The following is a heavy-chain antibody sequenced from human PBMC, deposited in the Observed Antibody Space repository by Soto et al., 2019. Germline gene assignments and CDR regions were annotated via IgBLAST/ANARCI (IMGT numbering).Heavy chain of an antibody. CDR2: ISGSGGST. V-gene: IGHV3-23*01. D-gene: IGHD3-22*01. Sequence: GGSLRLSCAASGFTFSSYAMGWVRQAPGKGLEWVSVISGSGGSTHYADSVKGRSTISRDNSKNTLHLQVNSLRGEDTAVYYCAKEADISGYYPDYWGQGTQVTVS. CDR1: GFTFSSYA. J-gene: IGHJ4*02. CDR3: AKEADISGYYPDY.